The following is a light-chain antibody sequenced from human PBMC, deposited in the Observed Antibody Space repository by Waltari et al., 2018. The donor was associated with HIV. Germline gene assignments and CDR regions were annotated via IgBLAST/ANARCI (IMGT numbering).Light chain of an antibody. CDR3: QSYDSSLSGSV. CDR1: SSNIGARFD. J-gene: IGLJ3*02. CDR2: GDN. V-gene: IGLV1-40*01. Sequence: QSVLTQPPSVSGAPGQRVTIPFPGSSSNIGARFDVPWYQQLPGTAPKLLIYGDNNRPSGVPDRFSGSKSGTSASLAITGLQAEDEADYYCQSYDSSLSGSVFGGGTKLTVL.